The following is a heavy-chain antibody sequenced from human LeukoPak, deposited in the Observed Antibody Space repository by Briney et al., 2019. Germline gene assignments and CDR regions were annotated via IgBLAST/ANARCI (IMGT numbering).Heavy chain of an antibody. CDR2: IKEDGSEK. J-gene: IGHJ4*02. Sequence: GGSLRLSCAASGFTFSNYWMSWVRQAPGKGLEWVANIKEDGSEKYYVDSVKGRFTISRDNAKNSLYLQMNSLRAEDTAVYYCAGYSGAAAAGYWGPGTLVTVSS. CDR3: AGYSGAAAAGY. D-gene: IGHD6-13*01. V-gene: IGHV3-7*01. CDR1: GFTFSNYW.